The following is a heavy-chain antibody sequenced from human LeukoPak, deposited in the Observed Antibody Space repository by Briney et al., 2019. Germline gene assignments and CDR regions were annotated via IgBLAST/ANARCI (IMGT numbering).Heavy chain of an antibody. Sequence: GGSLRLSCAASAFTFSSYAMSWVRQAPGKGLEWVSAISGSGGSTYYADSVKGRFTISRDNSKNTLYLQMNSLRAEDTAVYYCAKPQEWLLLTSFFDYWGQGTLVTVSS. V-gene: IGHV3-23*01. CDR2: ISGSGGST. J-gene: IGHJ4*02. CDR1: AFTFSSYA. CDR3: AKPQEWLLLTSFFDY. D-gene: IGHD3-22*01.